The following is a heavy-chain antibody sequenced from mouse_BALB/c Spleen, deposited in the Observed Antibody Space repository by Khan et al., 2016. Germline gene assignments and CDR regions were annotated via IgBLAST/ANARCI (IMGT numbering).Heavy chain of an antibody. Sequence: EVQLQESGPGLVKPSQSLSLTCTVTGHSITSDYAWNWIRQFPGNKLEWMGYITYSGSTSYNPSLKRRISITRDTSKNQFFLQLNSVTTEDTATYYCSTTTPMDCWGQGTSVTVSS. CDR3: STTTPMDC. CDR1: GHSITSDYA. J-gene: IGHJ4*01. V-gene: IGHV3-2*02. CDR2: ITYSGST. D-gene: IGHD1-2*01.